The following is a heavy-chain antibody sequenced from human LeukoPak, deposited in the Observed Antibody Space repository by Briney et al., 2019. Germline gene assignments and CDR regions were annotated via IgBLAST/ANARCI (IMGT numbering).Heavy chain of an antibody. CDR2: IYYSGST. CDR3: ASTHVVTAIDY. CDR1: GGSISSYY. D-gene: IGHD2-21*02. V-gene: IGHV4-59*01. Sequence: SETLSLTCTVSGGSISSYYWSWIRQPPGKGLEWIGYIYYSGSTNYNPSLKSRVTISVDTSKNQFSLKLSSVTAADTAVYYCASTHVVTAIDYWGQGTLVTLSS. J-gene: IGHJ4*02.